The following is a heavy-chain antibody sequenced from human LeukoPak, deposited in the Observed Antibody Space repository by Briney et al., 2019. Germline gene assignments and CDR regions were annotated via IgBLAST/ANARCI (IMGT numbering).Heavy chain of an antibody. V-gene: IGHV3-7*05. CDR1: GFTFSNYW. Sequence: GGSLRLSCAASGFTFSNYWMIWVRQAPGKGLGWVGNIKQDGSEKRYADSVRGRFSISRDNAQTSLYLQMNSLRAEDTAVYYCARASDPWLQLTWGQGTLVTVSS. D-gene: IGHD5-24*01. CDR2: IKQDGSEK. CDR3: ARASDPWLQLT. J-gene: IGHJ5*02.